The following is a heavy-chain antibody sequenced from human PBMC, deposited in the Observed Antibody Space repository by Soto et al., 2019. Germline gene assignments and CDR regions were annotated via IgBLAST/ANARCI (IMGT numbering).Heavy chain of an antibody. D-gene: IGHD2-2*02. J-gene: IGHJ6*02. Sequence: GGSLRLSCAASGFTFSSYGMHWVRQAPGKGLEWVAVIWYDGSNKYYADSVKGRFTISRDNSKNTLYLQMNSLRAEDTAVYYCARDMGYCSSTSCYRHYYYYGMDVWGQGTTVTVS. CDR3: ARDMGYCSSTSCYRHYYYYGMDV. V-gene: IGHV3-33*01. CDR1: GFTFSSYG. CDR2: IWYDGSNK.